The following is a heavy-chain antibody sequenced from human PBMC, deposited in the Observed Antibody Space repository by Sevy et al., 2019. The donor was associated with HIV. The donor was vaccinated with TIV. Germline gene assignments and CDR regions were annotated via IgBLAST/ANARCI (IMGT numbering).Heavy chain of an antibody. CDR1: GGSISSTTSY. CDR2: IYYRGHT. V-gene: IGHV4-39*02. D-gene: IGHD1-26*01. CDR3: VRREVWTESGWGPDF. J-gene: IGHJ4*02. Sequence: SESLSLTCTVSGGSISSTTSYWGWIRQPPGKGLEWIGTIYYRGHTSYNPSLKNRVTISVDTSNNHFSLKVTSVTAADSAVYYCVRREVWTESGWGPDFLGRGTLVTVSS.